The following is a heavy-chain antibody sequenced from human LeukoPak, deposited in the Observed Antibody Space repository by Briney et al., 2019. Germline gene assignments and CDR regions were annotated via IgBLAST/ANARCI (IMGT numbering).Heavy chain of an antibody. J-gene: IGHJ3*02. CDR3: ARGTERELLFDI. CDR1: GFTVSSYY. D-gene: IGHD1-26*01. CDR2: IYIGAGST. Sequence: PGGSLRLSRAASGFTVSSYYMSWVRQAPGKGLEWVSVIYIGAGSTYYADPVKGRFTISRDNSKNMLYLQMNSLRAEDTAVYYCARGTERELLFDIWGQGTRVTVSS. V-gene: IGHV3-53*01.